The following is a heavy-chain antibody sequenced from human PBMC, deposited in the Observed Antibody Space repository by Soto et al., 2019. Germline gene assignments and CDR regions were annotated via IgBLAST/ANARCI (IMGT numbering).Heavy chain of an antibody. V-gene: IGHV1-8*01. CDR3: ARVACTGGRCYYDY. CDR1: GYTFTSYD. CDR2: MNPNSGTT. Sequence: QVQLVQSGAEVKKPGASVKVSCKASGYTFTSYDFNWVRQATGQGLEWLGWMNPNSGTTGYAQRFQGRVTMTRNTXTSTAYMELSSLRSEDTAMYYCARVACTGGRCYYDYWGQGTLVTVSS. D-gene: IGHD2-8*02. J-gene: IGHJ4*02.